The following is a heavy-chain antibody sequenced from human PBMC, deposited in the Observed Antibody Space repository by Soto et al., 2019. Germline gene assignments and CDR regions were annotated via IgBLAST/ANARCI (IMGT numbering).Heavy chain of an antibody. CDR2: IWYDGSNK. V-gene: IGHV3-33*01. CDR3: ARDAGYDILTGYRDY. J-gene: IGHJ4*02. Sequence: GGALRLSCAASGFTFSSHCLHWGRQAPGKGLEWVAVIWYDGSNKYYADSVKGRFTISRDNSKNTLYLQMNSLRAEDTAVYYCARDAGYDILTGYRDYWGQGTLVTVSS. D-gene: IGHD3-9*01. CDR1: GFTFSSHC.